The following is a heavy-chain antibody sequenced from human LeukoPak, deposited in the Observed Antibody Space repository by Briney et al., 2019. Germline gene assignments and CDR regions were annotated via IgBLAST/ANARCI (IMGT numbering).Heavy chain of an antibody. Sequence: PGGSLRLSCAASGFTFSSYSMNWVRQAPGKGLEWVSSISSSSSYIYYADSVKGRFTISRDNAKNSLYLQMNSLRAEDTAVYYCARDKRGTWYYYDSSGYYKGASDYWGQGTLVTVSS. CDR2: ISSSSSYI. V-gene: IGHV3-21*01. CDR3: ARDKRGTWYYYDSSGYYKGASDY. CDR1: GFTFSSYS. D-gene: IGHD3-22*01. J-gene: IGHJ4*02.